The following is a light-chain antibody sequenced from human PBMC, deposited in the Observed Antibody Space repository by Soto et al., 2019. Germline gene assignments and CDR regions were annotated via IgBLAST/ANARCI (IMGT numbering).Light chain of an antibody. V-gene: IGLV1-40*01. CDR1: SSNIGAGYD. CDR2: DNS. J-gene: IGLJ2*01. Sequence: QSVLTQPPSVSGAPGQRVTLSCTGSSSNIGAGYDVHWYQQLPGTAPQLLIYDNSKRPSGVPDRFSGSKSGTSTSLAITGLQAGAEAEDYCQFYDSSLSVVFGGGTKLTVL. CDR3: QFYDSSLSVV.